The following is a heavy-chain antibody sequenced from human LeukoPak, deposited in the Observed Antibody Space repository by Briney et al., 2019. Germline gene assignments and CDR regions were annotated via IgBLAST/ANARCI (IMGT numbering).Heavy chain of an antibody. D-gene: IGHD2-2*01. CDR1: GGSVSSGSYY. Sequence: SETLSLTCTVSGGSVSSGSYYWSWIRQPPGKGLEWIGYIYYSGSTNYNPSLKSRVTISVDTSKNQFSLKLSSVTAADTAVYYCASLSRPGYCSSTSCYGWGLGTLVTVSS. CDR2: IYYSGST. CDR3: ASLSRPGYCSSTSCYG. V-gene: IGHV4-61*01. J-gene: IGHJ4*02.